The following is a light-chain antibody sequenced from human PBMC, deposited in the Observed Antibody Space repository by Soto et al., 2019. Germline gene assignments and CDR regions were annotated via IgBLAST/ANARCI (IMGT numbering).Light chain of an antibody. CDR2: GAS. Sequence: EIVMTQSPANLSVSPGERATLSCRASQSVSSNLAWYQQKPGQAPRLLIYGASNRATGIPDRFSGSGSGTDFTLTISRLEPEDFAVYYCQQYGSSGTFGQGTRWIS. CDR1: QSVSSN. J-gene: IGKJ1*01. V-gene: IGKV3-20*01. CDR3: QQYGSSGT.